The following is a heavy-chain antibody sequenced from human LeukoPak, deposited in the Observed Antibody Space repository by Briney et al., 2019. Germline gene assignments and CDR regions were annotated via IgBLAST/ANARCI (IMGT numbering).Heavy chain of an antibody. Sequence: SETLSLTCTVSGGSISSYYWSWIRQPPGKGLEWIGYIYYSGSTNYNPSLKSRVTISVDTSKNQFSLKLSSVTAVDTAMYYCARGSYDSSGYARFDPWGQGTLVTVSS. CDR3: ARGSYDSSGYARFDP. CDR1: GGSISSYY. D-gene: IGHD3-22*01. CDR2: IYYSGST. V-gene: IGHV4-59*01. J-gene: IGHJ5*02.